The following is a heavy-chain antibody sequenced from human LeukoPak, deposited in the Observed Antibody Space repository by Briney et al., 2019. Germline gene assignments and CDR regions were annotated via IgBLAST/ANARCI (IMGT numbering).Heavy chain of an antibody. CDR3: ARDPEWELYFDY. V-gene: IGHV3-30*02. CDR1: GFTFSSYG. D-gene: IGHD1-26*01. Sequence: GGSLRLSCAASGFTFSSYGMHWVRQAPGKGLEWVAFIRYDGSNKYYADSVKGRFTISRDNSKNTLYLQMNSLRAEDTAVYYCARDPEWELYFDYWGQGTLVTVSS. J-gene: IGHJ4*02. CDR2: IRYDGSNK.